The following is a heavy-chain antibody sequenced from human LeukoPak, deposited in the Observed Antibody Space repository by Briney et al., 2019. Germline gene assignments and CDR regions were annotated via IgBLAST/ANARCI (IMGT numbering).Heavy chain of an antibody. CDR1: GFTFSSYA. CDR3: ARDGRIQLLSNWFDP. J-gene: IGHJ5*02. V-gene: IGHV3-30*04. CDR2: ISYDGSNK. Sequence: GRSLRLSCAASGFTFSSYAMHWVRQAPGKGLEWVAVISYDGSNKYYADSVKGRFTISRDNSKNTLYLQMNSLRAEDTAVYYCARDGRIQLLSNWFDPWGQGTLVTVSS. D-gene: IGHD5-18*01.